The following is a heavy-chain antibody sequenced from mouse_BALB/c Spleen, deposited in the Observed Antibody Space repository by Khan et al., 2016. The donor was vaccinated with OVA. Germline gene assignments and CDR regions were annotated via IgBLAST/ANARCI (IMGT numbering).Heavy chain of an antibody. V-gene: IGHV5-6*01. CDR1: GFTFSSCG. Sequence: EVQLVESGGDLVKPGGSLKISCSATGFTFSSCGMSWVRQTPDKRLEWVATISSGGNSTYYLACVRGRFTISRDNANNTLYLQMSGLKSEDTAMYYCAGEFTHYYGCWFAYWGQGTLVTVSA. CDR3: AGEFTHYYGCWFAY. D-gene: IGHD1-2*01. CDR2: ISSGGNST. J-gene: IGHJ3*01.